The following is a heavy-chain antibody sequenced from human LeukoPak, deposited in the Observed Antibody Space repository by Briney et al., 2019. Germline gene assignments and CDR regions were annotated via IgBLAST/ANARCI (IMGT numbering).Heavy chain of an antibody. J-gene: IGHJ6*02. D-gene: IGHD6-13*01. Sequence: PGGSLRLSCAASGFTVSSNYMSWVRQAPGKGLEWVSAISDSGTSTYYADSTKGRFTISRDNTKNTLYLQMNSLRAEDTAVYYCAKDKATTGSYGLDVWGQGTTVTVSS. V-gene: IGHV3-23*01. CDR2: ISDSGTST. CDR1: GFTVSSNY. CDR3: AKDKATTGSYGLDV.